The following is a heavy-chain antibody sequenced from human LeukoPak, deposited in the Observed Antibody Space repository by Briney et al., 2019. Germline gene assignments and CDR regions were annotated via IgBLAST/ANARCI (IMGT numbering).Heavy chain of an antibody. CDR3: ARVSGGTYPDY. D-gene: IGHD1-26*01. Sequence: SETLSLTCTVSGVPISSYYWSWIRQPPGKGLEWIGYIYYSGSTNYNPSLKSRVTISVDTSKNQFSLKLSSVTAADTAVYYCARVSGGTYPDYWGQGTLVTVSS. V-gene: IGHV4-59*01. CDR1: GVPISSYY. CDR2: IYYSGST. J-gene: IGHJ4*02.